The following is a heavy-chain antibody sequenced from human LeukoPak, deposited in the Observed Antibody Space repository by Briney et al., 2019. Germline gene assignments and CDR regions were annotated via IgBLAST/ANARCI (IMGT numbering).Heavy chain of an antibody. CDR3: ARETPSYDSSGFYYYYGMDV. D-gene: IGHD3-22*01. CDR1: GFTFSSYA. Sequence: GGSLRLSCAASGFTFSSYAMSWVRQAPGKGLEWVSAISGSGGSTYYADSVKGRFTISRDNSKNTLYLQMNSLRAEDTAVYYCARETPSYDSSGFYYYYGMDVWGQGTTVTVSS. V-gene: IGHV3-23*01. CDR2: ISGSGGST. J-gene: IGHJ6*02.